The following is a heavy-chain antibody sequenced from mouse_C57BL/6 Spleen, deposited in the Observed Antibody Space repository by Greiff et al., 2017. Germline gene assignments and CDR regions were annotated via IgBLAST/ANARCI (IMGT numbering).Heavy chain of an antibody. J-gene: IGHJ3*01. CDR3: ARDYYGSSGTWFAY. V-gene: IGHV1-81*01. CDR2: IYPRSGNT. Sequence: QVQLQQSGAELARPGASVKLSCKASGYTFTSYGISWVKQRTGQGLEWIGEIYPRSGNTYYKEKFKGKATLTADKSSSTAYMELRSLTSEDSAVYFCARDYYGSSGTWFAYWGQGTLVTVSA. D-gene: IGHD1-1*01. CDR1: GYTFTSYG.